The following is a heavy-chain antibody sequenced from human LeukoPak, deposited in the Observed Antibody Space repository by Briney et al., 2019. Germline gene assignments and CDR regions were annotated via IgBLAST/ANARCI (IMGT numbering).Heavy chain of an antibody. D-gene: IGHD4-17*01. CDR2: IYTSGST. CDR3: AREDDYGDYMGAFDI. J-gene: IGHJ3*02. CDR1: GGSISSGSYY. Sequence: SETLSLTCTVSGGSISSGSYYWSWIRQPAGKGLEWIGRIYTSGSTNYNPSLKSRVTISVDTSKNQFSLKLSSVTAADTAVYYCAREDDYGDYMGAFDIWGQGTMVTVSS. V-gene: IGHV4-61*02.